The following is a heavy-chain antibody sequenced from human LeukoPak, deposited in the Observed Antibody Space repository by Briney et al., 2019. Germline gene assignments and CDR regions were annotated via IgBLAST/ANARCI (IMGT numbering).Heavy chain of an antibody. CDR3: VTGPVVPAAPFYFDY. V-gene: IGHV3-64D*06. J-gene: IGHJ4*02. Sequence: PGGALRLSCSASGFTFSSYAMHWVRQAPGKGLEYVSAISSNGGSTYYADSVKGRFTISRDNSKNTLYLQMSSLRAEDTAVYYCVTGPVVPAAPFYFDYWGQGTLVTVSS. D-gene: IGHD2-2*01. CDR1: GFTFSSYA. CDR2: ISSNGGST.